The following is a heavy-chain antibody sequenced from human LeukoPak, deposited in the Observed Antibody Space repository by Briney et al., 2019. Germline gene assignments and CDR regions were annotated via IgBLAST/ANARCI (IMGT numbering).Heavy chain of an antibody. CDR1: GFTFTSYG. CDR3: AKDIERGFDYKHSLDY. D-gene: IGHD4-11*01. Sequence: SPRLSCAASGFTFTSYGMHWVRQAPGKGLEWVAVICSDGTNKYYADSVKGRFAISKDDSKNMVYLQMNSLRVEETAVYYCAKDIERGFDYKHSLDYWGQGTLVTV. CDR2: ICSDGTNK. J-gene: IGHJ4*02. V-gene: IGHV3-33*06.